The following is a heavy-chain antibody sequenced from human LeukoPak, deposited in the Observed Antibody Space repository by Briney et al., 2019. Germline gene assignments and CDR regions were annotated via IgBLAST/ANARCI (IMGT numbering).Heavy chain of an antibody. J-gene: IGHJ4*02. Sequence: SETLSLTCTVSGGSISSYYWSWVRQPPGKGLEWIGYIYYSGSTNYNPSLKSRLTISVDTSKNQFSLKLSSVTAADTAVYYCARHGIAVAVRNWGQGTLVTVSS. D-gene: IGHD6-19*01. CDR2: IYYSGST. V-gene: IGHV4-59*08. CDR1: GGSISSYY. CDR3: ARHGIAVAVRN.